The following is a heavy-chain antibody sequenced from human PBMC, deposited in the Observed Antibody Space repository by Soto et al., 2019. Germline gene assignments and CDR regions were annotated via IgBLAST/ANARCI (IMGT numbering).Heavy chain of an antibody. CDR3: ARAGVVEVAATSGPDAFDI. J-gene: IGHJ3*02. V-gene: IGHV1-69*13. CDR1: GGTFSSYA. CDR2: IIPIFGTA. D-gene: IGHD2-15*01. Sequence: GASVKVSCKASGGTFSSYAISWVRQAPGQGLEWMGGIIPIFGTANYAQKFQGRVTITADESTSTAYMELSSLRSEDTAVYYCARAGVVEVAATSGPDAFDIWGQGTMVTVSS.